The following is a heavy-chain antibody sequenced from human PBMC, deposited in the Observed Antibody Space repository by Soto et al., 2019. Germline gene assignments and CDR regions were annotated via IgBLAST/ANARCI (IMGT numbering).Heavy chain of an antibody. Sequence: GGSLRLSCAASGFTFSSYSMNWVRQAPGKGLEWVSYISSSSSTIYYADSVKGRFTISRDNAKNSLYLQMNSLKTEDTGVYYCTADRRHASSPFMDVWGQGTTVTVSS. CDR3: TADRRHASSPFMDV. V-gene: IGHV3-48*01. J-gene: IGHJ6*02. CDR1: GFTFSSYS. D-gene: IGHD6-6*01. CDR2: ISSSSSTI.